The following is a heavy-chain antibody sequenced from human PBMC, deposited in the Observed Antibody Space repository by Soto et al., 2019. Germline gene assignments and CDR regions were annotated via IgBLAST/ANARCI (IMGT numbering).Heavy chain of an antibody. CDR3: ARCRADDSYFDY. V-gene: IGHV1-18*01. CDR2: ISAYNGNT. J-gene: IGHJ4*02. CDR1: GYTFTSYG. Sequence: ASVKVSCKASGYTFTSYGISWVRQAPGQGLEWMGWISAYNGNTNYAQKLQGRVTMTTDTSTRTAYMELRRLRSDDTAVYYCARCRADDSYFDYWGQGTLVTVSS.